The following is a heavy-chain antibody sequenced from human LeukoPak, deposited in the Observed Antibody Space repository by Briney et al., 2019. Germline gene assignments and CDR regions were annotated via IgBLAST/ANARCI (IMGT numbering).Heavy chain of an antibody. CDR3: ARRVYSSSWYWFDP. V-gene: IGHV4-59*01. CDR1: GGSISSYY. J-gene: IGHJ5*02. CDR2: IYYSGST. D-gene: IGHD6-13*01. Sequence: SETLSLTCTVSGGSISSYYWWGLRQPPRKEGQGLGYIYYSGSTNYNHSLNSRVTISVDTSKNKFSLKLSSVTAADTAVYYCARRVYSSSWYWFDPWGQGPLVTVSS.